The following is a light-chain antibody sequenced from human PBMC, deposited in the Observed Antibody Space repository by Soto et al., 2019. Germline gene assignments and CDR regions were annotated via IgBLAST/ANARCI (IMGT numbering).Light chain of an antibody. J-gene: IGKJ3*01. V-gene: IGKV1-9*01. CDR3: QQLNNYPRT. CDR1: QDISTD. CDR2: AAS. Sequence: IQLTQSPSSLSASVGDRVTITCRAIQDISTDLTWYHQKPGKAPKLLIYAASTLQSGVPSRFSGSGSGTDFTLTISSLQPEDFATYYCQQLNNYPRTFGPGTRVDIK.